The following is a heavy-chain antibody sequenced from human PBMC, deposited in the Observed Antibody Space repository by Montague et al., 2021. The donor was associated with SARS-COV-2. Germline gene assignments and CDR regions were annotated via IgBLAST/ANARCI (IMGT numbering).Heavy chain of an antibody. Sequence: SETLSLTCAVYGGTFSGYYWSWIRQSPGKGLEWIGEITHSGSTNHNPSLQSRVTIPVDKSKKQVSLKLRSLTAADTAVYYRARGADYDFWSGFLRYKWFGPWGQGTPVIVSS. CDR1: GGTFSGYY. CDR2: ITHSGST. CDR3: ARGADYDFWSGFLRYKWFGP. V-gene: IGHV4-34*01. D-gene: IGHD3-3*01. J-gene: IGHJ5*02.